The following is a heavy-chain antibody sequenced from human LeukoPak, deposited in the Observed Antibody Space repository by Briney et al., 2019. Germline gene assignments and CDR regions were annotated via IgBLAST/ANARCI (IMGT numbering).Heavy chain of an antibody. CDR2: ISWYSGII. D-gene: IGHD3-22*01. J-gene: IGHJ1*01. V-gene: IGHV3-9*01. CDR3: AKAPPYYSDSSGYFQH. CDR1: GFTFDCFA. Sequence: FLRLSCGAPGFTFDCFAMHWVRPGPRKGPEWVLGISWYSGIIDYADSAKGRFPISRDNAKNSLYLQMNNLRPDDTAFYYCAKAPPYYSDSSGYFQHWGQGTLVTVSS.